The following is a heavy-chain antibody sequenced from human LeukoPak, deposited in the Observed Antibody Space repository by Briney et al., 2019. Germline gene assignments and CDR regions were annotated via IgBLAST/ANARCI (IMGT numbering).Heavy chain of an antibody. D-gene: IGHD6-6*01. CDR1: GFTFSSYA. CDR3: AKTLGSSSNRNWFDP. J-gene: IGHJ5*02. V-gene: IGHV3-23*01. CDR2: ISGSGGST. Sequence: GGSLRLSCAASGFTFSSYAMSWVRQAPGKGLEWVSAISGSGGSTYYADSVKGRFTISRDNSKNTLYLQMNSLRAEDTAVYYCAKTLGSSSNRNWFDPWGQGTLVTVSS.